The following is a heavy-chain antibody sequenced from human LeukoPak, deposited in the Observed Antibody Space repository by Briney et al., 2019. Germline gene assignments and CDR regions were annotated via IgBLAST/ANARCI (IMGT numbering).Heavy chain of an antibody. CDR2: ISSSSSYI. CDR1: GFTFSSYS. J-gene: IGHJ4*02. V-gene: IGHV3-21*01. Sequence: GGSLRLSCTASGFTFSSYSMNWVRQAPGKGLEWVSSISSSSSYIYYADSVKGRFTISRDNAKNSLYLQMNSLRAEDTAVYYCASYAVDDFWSGYSQYYFDYWGQGTLVTVSS. CDR3: ASYAVDDFWSGYSQYYFDY. D-gene: IGHD3-3*01.